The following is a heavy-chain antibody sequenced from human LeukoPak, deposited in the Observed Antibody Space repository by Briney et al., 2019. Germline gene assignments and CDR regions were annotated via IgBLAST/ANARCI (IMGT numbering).Heavy chain of an antibody. Sequence: PSETLSLTCGAYGGSFSGYYWSWIRQPPGKGLEWIGEINHSGSTNYKSSLKSRVTISVDTSKNQFSLKLSSVTAADTAVYYCARFGYYGSGSYYLRAFDIWGQGTMVTVSS. CDR1: GGSFSGYY. CDR3: ARFGYYGSGSYYLRAFDI. CDR2: INHSGST. D-gene: IGHD3-10*01. V-gene: IGHV4-34*01. J-gene: IGHJ3*02.